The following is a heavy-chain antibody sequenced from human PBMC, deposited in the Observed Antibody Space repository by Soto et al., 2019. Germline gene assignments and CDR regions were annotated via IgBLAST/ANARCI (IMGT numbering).Heavy chain of an antibody. V-gene: IGHV3-30-3*01. CDR1: GFTFSSYA. Sequence: PGVSLRLSCAASGFTFSSYAMHWVRQAPGKGLEWVAVISYDGSNKYYADSVKGRFTISRDNSKNTLYLQMNSLRAEDTAVYYCLKDSNATLLVFDIWGQGTTVTVSS. CDR2: ISYDGSNK. J-gene: IGHJ3*02. D-gene: IGHD3-16*01. CDR3: LKDSNATLLVFDI.